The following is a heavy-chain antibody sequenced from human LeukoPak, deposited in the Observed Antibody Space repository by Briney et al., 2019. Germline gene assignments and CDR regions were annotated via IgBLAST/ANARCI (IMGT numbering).Heavy chain of an antibody. CDR3: ATDRDNSDWQKRFDS. CDR2: INQDASEI. CDR1: GFTFSTYW. V-gene: IGHV3-7*01. J-gene: IGHJ4*02. D-gene: IGHD2-21*02. Sequence: GGSLRLSCAASGFTFSTYWMKWYGQAPGKGREGGGNINQDASEINYVDSVRVRFTISRDNAKNSLHLQMNSLRAEDTAVYYCATDRDNSDWQKRFDSWGQGTLVTVSS.